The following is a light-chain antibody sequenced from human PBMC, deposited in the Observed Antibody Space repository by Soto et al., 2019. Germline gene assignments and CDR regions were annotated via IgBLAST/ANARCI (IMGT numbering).Light chain of an antibody. J-gene: IGKJ1*01. CDR2: DAS. V-gene: IGKV3-11*01. CDR3: QHRSNWPVT. CDR1: QSVSTY. Sequence: EIVLTQSPATLSSSPGERATLSCRASQSVSTYLAWYQQKPGQAPRLLIYDASSRATGITARFSGSGSGTEFTLTISSLEPEDFAVYYCQHRSNWPVTFGQGTRVDIK.